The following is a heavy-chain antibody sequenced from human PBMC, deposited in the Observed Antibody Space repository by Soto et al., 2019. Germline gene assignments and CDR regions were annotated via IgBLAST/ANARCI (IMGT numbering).Heavy chain of an antibody. D-gene: IGHD2-2*01. CDR1: GGSFSGYY. CDR3: ARGARQLLSSRWFDP. CDR2: INHSGST. J-gene: IGHJ5*02. V-gene: IGHV4-34*01. Sequence: SETLSLTCAVYGGSFSGYYWSWIRQPPGKGLEWIGEINHSGSTNYNPSLKSRVTISVDTSKNQFSLKLSSVTAADTAVYYCARGARQLLSSRWFDPWGQGTLVTVSS.